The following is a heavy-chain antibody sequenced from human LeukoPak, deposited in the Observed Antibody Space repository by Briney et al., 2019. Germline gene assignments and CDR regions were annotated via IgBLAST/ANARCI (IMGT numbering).Heavy chain of an antibody. CDR2: LYSGGST. D-gene: IGHD6-13*01. CDR3: ARAPRMVHFDY. J-gene: IGHJ4*02. CDR1: GLTVSSNY. Sequence: GGSLRLSCAASGLTVSSNYMTWVRQAPGMGLEWVSVLYSGGSTYYADSVKGRITISRDNSKNTLYLQMNSLRAEDTAVYYCARAPRMVHFDYWGQGTLVTVSS. V-gene: IGHV3-53*01.